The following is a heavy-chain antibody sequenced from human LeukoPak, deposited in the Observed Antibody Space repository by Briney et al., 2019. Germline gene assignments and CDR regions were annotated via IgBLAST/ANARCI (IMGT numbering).Heavy chain of an antibody. J-gene: IGHJ5*02. Sequence: GASVKVSCKASGYTFTNYGVTRVRQAPGQGLEWMGWISGYNDHSNYAQKIRGRVTMTTDTSTSTAYMELRSLRSDDTAVYYCARGWNSWFDHWGQGTLVTVSS. CDR1: GYTFTNYG. D-gene: IGHD3-3*01. CDR2: ISGYNDHS. V-gene: IGHV1-18*01. CDR3: ARGWNSWFDH.